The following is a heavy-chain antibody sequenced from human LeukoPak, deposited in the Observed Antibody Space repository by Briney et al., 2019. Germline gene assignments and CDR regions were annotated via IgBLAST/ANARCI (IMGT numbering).Heavy chain of an antibody. D-gene: IGHD3-22*01. Sequence: PSETLSLTCTVSGGSISSHYWSWIRQPPGKGLEWIGYIYYSGSTNYNPSLKSRVTISVDTSKNQFSLKLSSVTAADTAVYYCAGTSGYAGYYYYYYMDVRGKGTTVTVSS. J-gene: IGHJ6*03. CDR3: AGTSGYAGYYYYYYMDV. CDR2: IYYSGST. CDR1: GGSISSHY. V-gene: IGHV4-59*11.